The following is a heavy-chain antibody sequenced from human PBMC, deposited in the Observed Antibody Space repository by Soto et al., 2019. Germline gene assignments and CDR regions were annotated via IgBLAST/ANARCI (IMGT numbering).Heavy chain of an antibody. CDR3: ARDRHRYCSGGRCYGKENWFDP. CDR2: IYYSGST. V-gene: IGHV4-31*03. Sequence: QVQLQESGPGLVKPSQTLSLTCTVSGGSISSGGYYWSWIRQHPGKGLEWIGYIYYSGSTYYNPSLQRRVHSSVDTSKNQSSMKLSSVTAADTAVYYWARDRHRYCSGGRCYGKENWFDPWGQGTLVTVSS. J-gene: IGHJ5*02. D-gene: IGHD2-15*01. CDR1: GGSISSGGYY.